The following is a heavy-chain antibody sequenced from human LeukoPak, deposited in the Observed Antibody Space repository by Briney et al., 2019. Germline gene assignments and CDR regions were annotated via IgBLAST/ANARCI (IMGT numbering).Heavy chain of an antibody. CDR1: GGSFSAYY. Sequence: SETLSLTCAVYGGSFSAYYWNWIRQPPGKGLEWIGQINPSGTTNYTPSLKSRVTISVDTSKNQLSLKLSSVTAADTAVYYCARVDTAMSAFDPWGQGTLVTVSS. D-gene: IGHD5-18*01. CDR2: INPSGTT. CDR3: ARVDTAMSAFDP. J-gene: IGHJ5*02. V-gene: IGHV4-34*01.